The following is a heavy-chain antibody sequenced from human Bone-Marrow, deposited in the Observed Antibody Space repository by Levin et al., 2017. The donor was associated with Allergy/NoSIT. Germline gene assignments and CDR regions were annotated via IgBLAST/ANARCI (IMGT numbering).Heavy chain of an antibody. CDR1: GFTFSSYG. D-gene: IGHD6-13*01. V-gene: IGHV3-33*01. CDR2: IWYDGSNK. Sequence: PGESLKISCAASGFTFSSYGMHWVRQAPGKGLEWVAVIWYDGSNKYYADSVKGRFTISRDNSKNTLYLQMTSLRAEDTAVYYCARDGSKEQLATHFDYWGQGTLVTVSS. J-gene: IGHJ4*02. CDR3: ARDGSKEQLATHFDY.